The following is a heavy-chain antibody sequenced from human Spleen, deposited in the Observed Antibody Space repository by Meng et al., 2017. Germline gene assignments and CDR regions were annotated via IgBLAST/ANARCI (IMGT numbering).Heavy chain of an antibody. D-gene: IGHD3-10*01. CDR2: ISYDGNNK. V-gene: IGHV3-30*01. Sequence: GGSLRLSCAASGFTFSSYPMHWVRQAPGKGLEWVTVISYDGNNKYYADSVKGRFTISRDNSKNTVYLQMNSLRAEDTAVYYCARDREVHYWGRGTLVTVSS. CDR3: ARDREVHY. J-gene: IGHJ4*02. CDR1: GFTFSSYP.